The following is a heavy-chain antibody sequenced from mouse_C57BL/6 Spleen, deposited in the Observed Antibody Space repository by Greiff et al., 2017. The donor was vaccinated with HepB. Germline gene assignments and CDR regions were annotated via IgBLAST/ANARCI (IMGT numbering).Heavy chain of an antibody. CDR2: ISYDGSN. J-gene: IGHJ1*03. CDR1: GYSITSGYY. V-gene: IGHV3-6*01. Sequence: ESGPGLVKPSQSLSLTCSVTGYSITSGYYWNWIRQFPGNKLEWMGYISYDGSNNYNPSLKNRISITRDTSKNQFFLKLNSVTTEDTATYYCAREPVGWYFDVWGTGTTVTVSS. CDR3: AREPVGWYFDV. D-gene: IGHD1-1*01.